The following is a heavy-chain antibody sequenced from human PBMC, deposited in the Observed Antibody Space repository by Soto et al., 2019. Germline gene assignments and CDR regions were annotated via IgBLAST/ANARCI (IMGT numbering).Heavy chain of an antibody. CDR3: ARDLLAANY. J-gene: IGHJ4*02. Sequence: QVQLVQSGAEVKKPGASVKLSCKASGYTFTSSYVHWVRQAPGQGLEWMAIINPNGGSTNYAQEFQGRLTVPRDTSTSTVFMELSSLQSDDTAVYYCARDLLAANYWGQGTLVTVSS. V-gene: IGHV1-46*01. CDR2: INPNGGST. CDR1: GYTFTSSY. D-gene: IGHD2-2*01.